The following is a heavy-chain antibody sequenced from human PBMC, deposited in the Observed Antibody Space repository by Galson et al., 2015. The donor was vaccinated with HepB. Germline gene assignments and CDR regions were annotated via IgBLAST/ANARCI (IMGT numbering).Heavy chain of an antibody. Sequence: SVKVSCKASGYTFTSYGISWVRQAPGQGLEWMGWISAYNGNTNYAQKLQGRVTMTTDTSTSTAYMELRSLRSDDTAVYYCARDNDKEAGWLVRFSEYFQHWGQGTLVTVSS. J-gene: IGHJ1*01. CDR3: ARDNDKEAGWLVRFSEYFQH. D-gene: IGHD6-19*01. V-gene: IGHV1-18*04. CDR2: ISAYNGNT. CDR1: GYTFTSYG.